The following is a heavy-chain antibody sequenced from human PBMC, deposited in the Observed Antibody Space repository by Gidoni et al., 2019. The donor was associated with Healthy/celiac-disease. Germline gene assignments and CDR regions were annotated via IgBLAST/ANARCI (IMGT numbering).Heavy chain of an antibody. Sequence: EVQLVESGGGLVQPGRSLRLSCAASGFTFDDYAMVWVRQAPGKGLEWVAGISWNSGSIGYADSVKGRFTISRDNAKNSLYLQMNSLRAEDTALYHCAKGDYYDSSGYLNWFDPWGQGTLVTVSS. CDR2: ISWNSGSI. V-gene: IGHV3-9*01. CDR1: GFTFDDYA. D-gene: IGHD3-22*01. CDR3: AKGDYYDSSGYLNWFDP. J-gene: IGHJ5*02.